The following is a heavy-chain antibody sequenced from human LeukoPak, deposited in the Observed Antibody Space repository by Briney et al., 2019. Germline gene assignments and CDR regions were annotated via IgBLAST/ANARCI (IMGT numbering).Heavy chain of an antibody. CDR2: IKKDGSEE. CDR1: GFTLSHYV. J-gene: IGHJ3*01. CDR3: QRSNQNSNALDL. Sequence: GGSLRLSCEASGFTLSHYVMRWVRQAPGRGLEWVANIKKDGSEESYLDSVKGRFTVSRDNAKNSLFLLRNSLRGEDSGVYYGQRSNQNSNALDLWGQGTMVTISS. V-gene: IGHV3-7*01. D-gene: IGHD1-14*01.